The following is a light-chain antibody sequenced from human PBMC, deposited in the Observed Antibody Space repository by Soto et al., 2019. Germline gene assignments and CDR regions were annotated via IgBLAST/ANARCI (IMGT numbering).Light chain of an antibody. CDR1: QSISKW. CDR3: HQYDSYPYT. Sequence: DILMTQSPSILSASVGDTVTITCRASQSISKWVAWYQQRAGKAPTALIFDASNSEKGVPSTFSGSGSGTEFTLIISGLQPEDFATYYCHQYDSYPYTFGPGTKVDIK. CDR2: DAS. J-gene: IGKJ2*01. V-gene: IGKV1-5*01.